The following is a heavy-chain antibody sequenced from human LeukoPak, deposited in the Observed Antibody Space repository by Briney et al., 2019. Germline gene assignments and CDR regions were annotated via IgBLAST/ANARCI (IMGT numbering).Heavy chain of an antibody. J-gene: IGHJ4*02. CDR1: GFTFSSYG. V-gene: IGHV3-33*01. Sequence: GGSLRLSCAASGFTFSSYGMHWVRQAPGKGLEWVAVILSDGSKEFYTDSVKGRFTISRDNSKNTLYLQMNSLRAEDTAVYYCVSPMYYDSSGYYGLFDYWGQGTLVTVSS. CDR2: ILSDGSKE. CDR3: VSPMYYDSSGYYGLFDY. D-gene: IGHD3-22*01.